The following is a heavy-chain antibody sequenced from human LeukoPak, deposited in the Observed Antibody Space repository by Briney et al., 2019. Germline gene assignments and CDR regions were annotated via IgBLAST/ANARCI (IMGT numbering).Heavy chain of an antibody. CDR3: ARDHWVSLDSVWPYYGMDV. CDR1: GGSISNYY. CDR2: VSHSGSV. V-gene: IGHV4-59*01. Sequence: SEALSLTCTDSGGSISNYYWSWIRQPPGKGLEWIGYVSHSGSVSYNPSLESRVTISIDASRSQVSLKLRFVTAADTAVYFCARDHWVSLDSVWPYYGMDVWGQGTTVIVSS. D-gene: IGHD6-19*01. J-gene: IGHJ6*02.